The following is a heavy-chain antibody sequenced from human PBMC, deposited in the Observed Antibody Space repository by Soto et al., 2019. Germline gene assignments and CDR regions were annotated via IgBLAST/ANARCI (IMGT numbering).Heavy chain of an antibody. CDR3: ARYYSYGYYYYYAMDV. CDR2: IYSGGST. D-gene: IGHD5-18*01. CDR1: GFTVSSNY. J-gene: IGHJ6*02. V-gene: IGHV3-66*01. Sequence: EVQLVESGGGLVQPGGSLRLSCAASGFTVSSNYMSWVRQAPGKGLEWVSVIYSGGSTYYADSVKGRFTISRDNSKNTLYLQMNSLRAEDTSVYYCARYYSYGYYYYYAMDVWGQGTTVTVSS.